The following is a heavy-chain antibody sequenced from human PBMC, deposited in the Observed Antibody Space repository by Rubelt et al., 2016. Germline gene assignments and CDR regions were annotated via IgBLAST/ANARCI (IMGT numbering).Heavy chain of an antibody. CDR1: GFTFSDYA. Sequence: RSLRLSCAASGFTFSDYAMHWVRQAPGKGLEWVAVISFDGSNEYYADSVKGRFTISRDSSKNTLYLQMNSLKIEDTAVYYCARRLRGSSWYYFDHWGQGTLVTVSS. V-gene: IGHV3-30*04. D-gene: IGHD6-13*01. J-gene: IGHJ4*02. CDR2: ISFDGSNE. CDR3: ARRLRGSSWYYFDH.